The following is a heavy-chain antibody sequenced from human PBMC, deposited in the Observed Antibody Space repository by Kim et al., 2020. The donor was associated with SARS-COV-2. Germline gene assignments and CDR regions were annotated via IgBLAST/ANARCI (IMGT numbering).Heavy chain of an antibody. CDR3: ARDTNFSD. V-gene: IGHV3-33*01. Sequence: GSNKYYADSVKGRFTISRDNSKNTLYLQMNSLRAEDTAVYYCARDTNFSDWGQGTLVTVSS. D-gene: IGHD1-1*01. J-gene: IGHJ4*02. CDR2: GSNK.